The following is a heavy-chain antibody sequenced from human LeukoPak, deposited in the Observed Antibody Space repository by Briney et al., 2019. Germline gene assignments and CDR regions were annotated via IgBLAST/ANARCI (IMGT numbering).Heavy chain of an antibody. CDR3: AIINHPDGRVY. CDR2: IYAGNSDA. V-gene: IGHV5-51*01. J-gene: IGHJ4*02. CDR1: GYPFTTSW. Sequence: PGESLKISCQGFGYPFTTSWIGWVRQLPGKGLEWTAIIYAGNSDAKYSPSFQGQVSISTDRSISTAYLHWSSLKASDTAIYYCAIINHPDGRVYWGQGTLVTVSS. D-gene: IGHD5-24*01.